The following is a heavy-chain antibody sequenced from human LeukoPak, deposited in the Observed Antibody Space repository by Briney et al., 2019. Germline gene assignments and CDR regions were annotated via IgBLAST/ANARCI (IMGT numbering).Heavy chain of an antibody. J-gene: IGHJ4*02. CDR3: ASLVGARNY. CDR2: INHSGST. CDR1: GVSFSGYY. Sequence: SETLSLTCAVYGVSFSGYYWSWIRPPPGKGLEWIGEINHSGSTNYNPSLKSRVTISVDTSKNQFSLKLSSVTAADTAVYYCASLVGARNYWGQGTLVTVSS. D-gene: IGHD1-26*01. V-gene: IGHV4-34*01.